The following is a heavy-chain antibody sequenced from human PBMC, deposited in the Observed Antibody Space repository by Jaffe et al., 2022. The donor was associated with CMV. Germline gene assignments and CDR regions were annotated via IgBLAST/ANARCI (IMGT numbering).Heavy chain of an antibody. CDR2: ISNSGGTT. CDR1: GFTFNSYA. D-gene: IGHD6-13*01. Sequence: EEQLLESGGGLVQPGGSVRLSCAASGFTFNSYAMSWVRQAPGKGLEWVSLISNSGGTTYYADSVKGRFSISRDNSKSTVYLQMNSLRAEDTAVYYCARIGPHTSSWNWFGPWGQGALVTVSS. CDR3: ARIGPHTSSWNWFGP. J-gene: IGHJ5*02. V-gene: IGHV3-23*01.